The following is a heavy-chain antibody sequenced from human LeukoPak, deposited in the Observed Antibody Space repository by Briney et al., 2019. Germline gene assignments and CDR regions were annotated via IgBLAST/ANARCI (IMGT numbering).Heavy chain of an antibody. V-gene: IGHV3-21*01. CDR3: ATADSSGYYSPDY. J-gene: IGHJ4*02. CDR1: GFTFSSYS. Sequence: GGSLRLSCAASGFTFSSYSMNWVRQAPGKGLEWASSISSSSSYIYYADSVKGRFTISRDNAKNSLYLQMNSLRAEDTAVYYCATADSSGYYSPDYWGQGTLVTVSS. D-gene: IGHD3-22*01. CDR2: ISSSSSYI.